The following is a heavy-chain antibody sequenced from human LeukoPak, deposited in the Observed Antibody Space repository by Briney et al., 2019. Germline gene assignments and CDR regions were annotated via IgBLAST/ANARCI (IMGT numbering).Heavy chain of an antibody. CDR3: ARGDCSRTSCPIGWFDP. D-gene: IGHD2-2*01. CDR2: IYYSGST. J-gene: IGHJ5*02. Sequence: SETLSLTCTVSVGSVSSGSYYWSWIRQPPGKGLEWIGYIYYSGSTNYNPSLKSRVTISVDTSKNQFSLKLSSVTAADPAVYYCARGDCSRTSCPIGWFDPWGQGTLVTVSS. CDR1: VGSVSSGSYY. V-gene: IGHV4-61*01.